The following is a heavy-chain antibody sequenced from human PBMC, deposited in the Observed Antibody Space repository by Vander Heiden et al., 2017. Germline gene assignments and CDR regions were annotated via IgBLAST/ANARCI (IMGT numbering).Heavy chain of an antibody. J-gene: IGHJ4*02. CDR3: ARGWYYFDY. V-gene: IGHV1-2*02. CDR1: GNTFTGDY. CDR2: INPNSGGT. Sequence: QVQLVQSGAEVKKPGASVKVSCKAAGNTFTGDYRHWVRQAPGHGLEWMGWINPNSGGTNYAQKFQGRVTMTRDTSISTAYMELSRLRSDDTAVYFCARGWYYFDYWGQGTLVTVSS. D-gene: IGHD6-19*01.